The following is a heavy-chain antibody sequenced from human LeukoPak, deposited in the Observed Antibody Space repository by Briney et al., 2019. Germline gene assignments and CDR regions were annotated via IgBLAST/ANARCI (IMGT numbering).Heavy chain of an antibody. CDR1: GFTVSSNY. Sequence: PGGSLRLSCAASGFTVSSNYMRWVRQAPGKGLEWVSVIYSGGRTYYADSVKGRFSISRDNSKNTLYLQMNSLRAEDTAVYYCAREIDTDYSSGLYMDVWGKRTTVTASS. V-gene: IGHV3-53*01. CDR2: IYSGGRT. D-gene: IGHD6-25*01. CDR3: AREIDTDYSSGLYMDV. J-gene: IGHJ6*03.